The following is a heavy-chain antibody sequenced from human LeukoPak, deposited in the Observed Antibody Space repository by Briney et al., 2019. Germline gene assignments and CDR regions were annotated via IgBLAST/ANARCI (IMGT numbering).Heavy chain of an antibody. V-gene: IGHV1-69*13. Sequence: ASVKVSCKASGGTFSSYAISWVRQAPGQGLGWMGGIIPIFGTANYAQKFQGRVTITADESTSTAYMELSSLRSEDTAVYYCARDPGYCSSTSCYTGWFDPWGQGTLVTVSS. D-gene: IGHD2-2*02. J-gene: IGHJ5*02. CDR2: IIPIFGTA. CDR1: GGTFSSYA. CDR3: ARDPGYCSSTSCYTGWFDP.